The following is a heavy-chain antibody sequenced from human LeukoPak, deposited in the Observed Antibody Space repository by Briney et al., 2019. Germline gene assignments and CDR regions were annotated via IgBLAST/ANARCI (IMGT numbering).Heavy chain of an antibody. V-gene: IGHV1-2*06. Sequence: GASVKVSCKASGYTFTGYYMHWVRQAPGQGLEWMGRINPNSGGTNYVQKLQGRVTMTTDTSTSTAYMELRSLRSDDTAVYYCARESHVTREDYWGQGALVTVSS. CDR1: GYTFTGYY. CDR2: INPNSGGT. D-gene: IGHD3-10*01. J-gene: IGHJ4*02. CDR3: ARESHVTREDY.